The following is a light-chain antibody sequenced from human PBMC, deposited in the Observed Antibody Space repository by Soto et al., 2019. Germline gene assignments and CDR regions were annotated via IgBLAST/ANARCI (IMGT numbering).Light chain of an antibody. Sequence: EIVMTQSPATLSVSPGERATLYCRASQSGRGNLAWYQQKPGQAPRLLIYGVSTKASGIPARFSGSVSGTEFTLTISSLQSEDVAVYCCQQYNTWPPTFVQGTKVAIK. CDR3: QQYNTWPPT. CDR2: GVS. J-gene: IGKJ1*01. CDR1: QSGRGN. V-gene: IGKV3-15*01.